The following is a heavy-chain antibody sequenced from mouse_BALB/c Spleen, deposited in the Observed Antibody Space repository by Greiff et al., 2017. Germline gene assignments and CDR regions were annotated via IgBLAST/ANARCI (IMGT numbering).Heavy chain of an antibody. CDR2: INSNGGST. CDR1: GFTFSSYY. CDR3: ARAYPYAMDY. J-gene: IGHJ4*01. V-gene: IGHV5-6-2*01. Sequence: EVKVVESGGGLVKLGGSLKLSCAASGFTFSSYYMSWVRQTPEKRLELVAAINSNGGSTYYPDTVKGRFTISRDNAKNTLYLQMSSLKSEDTALYYCARAYPYAMDYWGQGTSVTVSS.